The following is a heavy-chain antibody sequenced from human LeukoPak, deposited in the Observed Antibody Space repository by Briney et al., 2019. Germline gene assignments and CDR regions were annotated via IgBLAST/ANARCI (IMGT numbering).Heavy chain of an antibody. V-gene: IGHV3-21*01. D-gene: IGHD3-22*01. Sequence: PGGSLRLSCAASGFTFTAYAMSWVRQAPGKGLEWVSSISSSSSYIYYADSVKGRFNISRDNAKNSLYLQMNSLRAEDTAVYYCASDYYDSSGYYPLDYWGQGTLVTVSS. J-gene: IGHJ4*02. CDR1: GFTFTAYA. CDR2: ISSSSSYI. CDR3: ASDYYDSSGYYPLDY.